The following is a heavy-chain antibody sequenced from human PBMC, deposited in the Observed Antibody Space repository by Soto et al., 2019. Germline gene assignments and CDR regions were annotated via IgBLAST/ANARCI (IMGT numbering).Heavy chain of an antibody. J-gene: IGHJ6*02. CDR1: GYTFTGYY. V-gene: IGHV1-2*04. Sequence: VKVSCKASGYTFTGYYMHWVRQAPGQGLEWMGWINPNSGGTNYAQKFQGWVTMTRDTSISTAYMELSRLRSDDTAVYYCAGAPLIYRGDYYYGMDVWGQGTTVTVSS. D-gene: IGHD1-26*01. CDR3: AGAPLIYRGDYYYGMDV. CDR2: INPNSGGT.